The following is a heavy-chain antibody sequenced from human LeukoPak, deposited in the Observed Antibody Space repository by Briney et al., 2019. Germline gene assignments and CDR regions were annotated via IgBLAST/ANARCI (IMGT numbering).Heavy chain of an antibody. CDR1: GGSFSGYY. V-gene: IGHV4-59*01. Sequence: SETLSLTCAVYGGSFSGYYWSWIRQPPGKGLEWIGYIYYSGSTNYNPSLKSRVTISVDTSKNHFSLRLNSVTPADTAVYFCARASSGWYRSDYWGQGTLVTVSS. CDR3: ARASSGWYRSDY. J-gene: IGHJ4*02. D-gene: IGHD6-19*01. CDR2: IYYSGST.